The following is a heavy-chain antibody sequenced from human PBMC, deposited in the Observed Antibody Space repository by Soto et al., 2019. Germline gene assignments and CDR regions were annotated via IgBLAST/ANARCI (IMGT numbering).Heavy chain of an antibody. Sequence: SETLSLTCTVSGGSVSSGSYYWSWIRQPPGKGLEWIGYIYYSGSTNYNPSLKSRVTISVDTSKNQFSLKLSSVTAADTAVYYCAIDYGDHRGGVVYWGQGTLVTVSS. J-gene: IGHJ4*02. V-gene: IGHV4-61*01. CDR1: GGSVSSGSYY. CDR2: IYYSGST. CDR3: AIDYGDHRGGVVY. D-gene: IGHD4-17*01.